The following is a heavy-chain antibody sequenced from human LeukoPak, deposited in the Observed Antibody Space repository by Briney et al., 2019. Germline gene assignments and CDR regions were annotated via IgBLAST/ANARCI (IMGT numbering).Heavy chain of an antibody. CDR2: IYYSGGT. D-gene: IGHD3-10*01. CDR3: ARHRDYYYYYMDV. V-gene: IGHV4-39*01. J-gene: IGHJ6*03. Sequence: SETLSLTCTVSGGSISSSSYYWGWIRQPPGKGLEWIGSIYYSGGTYYNPSLKSRVTISVDTSKNQFSLKLSSVTAADTAVYYCARHRDYYYYYMDVWGKGTTVTVSS. CDR1: GGSISSSSYY.